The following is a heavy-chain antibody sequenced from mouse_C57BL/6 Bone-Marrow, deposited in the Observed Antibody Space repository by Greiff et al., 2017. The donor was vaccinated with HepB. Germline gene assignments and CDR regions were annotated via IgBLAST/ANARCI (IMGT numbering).Heavy chain of an antibody. CDR3: ARKPVYYYGSRYWYFDV. V-gene: IGHV5-17*01. J-gene: IGHJ1*03. CDR2: ISSGSSTI. D-gene: IGHD1-1*01. Sequence: VQRVESGGGLVKPGGSLKLSCAASGFTFSDYGMHWVRQAPEKGLEWVAYISSGSSTIYYADTVKGRFTISRDNAKNTLFLQMTSLRSEDTAMYYCARKPVYYYGSRYWYFDVWGTGTTVTGSS. CDR1: GFTFSDYG.